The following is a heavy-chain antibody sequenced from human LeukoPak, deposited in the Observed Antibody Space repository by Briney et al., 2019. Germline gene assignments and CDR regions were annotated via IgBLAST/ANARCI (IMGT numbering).Heavy chain of an antibody. CDR1: GFSFSDHA. D-gene: IGHD1-26*01. J-gene: IGHJ4*02. CDR3: ARHGSGRDYFDPLDN. CDR2: IWADGSDK. Sequence: GGSLRLSCAASGFSFSDHAMHWVRQAPGKGLEWVAAIWADGSDKYYLDSVKGRFTVSTDNPTSTLILRLDRLRVDDTAIYYCARHGSGRDYFDPLDNWGQGTLVTVSS. V-gene: IGHV3-33*02.